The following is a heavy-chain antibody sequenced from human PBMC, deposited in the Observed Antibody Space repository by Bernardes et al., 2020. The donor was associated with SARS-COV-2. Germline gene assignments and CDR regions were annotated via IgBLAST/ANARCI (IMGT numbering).Heavy chain of an antibody. Sequence: ASVKVSCKASGYTFTGYYMHWVRQAPGQGLEWMGWINPNSGGTNYAQKFQGRVTMTRDTSISTAYMELSRLRSDDTAVYYCAGSGQFAEIEKYPYYFDYWGQGTLVTVSS. D-gene: IGHD2-15*01. CDR1: GYTFTGYY. CDR3: AGSGQFAEIEKYPYYFDY. V-gene: IGHV1-2*02. J-gene: IGHJ4*02. CDR2: INPNSGGT.